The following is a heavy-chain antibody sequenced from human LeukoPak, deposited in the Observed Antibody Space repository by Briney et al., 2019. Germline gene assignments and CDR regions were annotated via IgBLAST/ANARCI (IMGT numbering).Heavy chain of an antibody. CDR3: AKDPYIVVVPAAIEVDY. V-gene: IGHV3-23*01. J-gene: IGHJ4*02. D-gene: IGHD2-2*01. Sequence: GGPLRLSCAASGFTFSSYAMSWVRQAPGKGLEWVSAISGSGGSTYYADSVKGRFTISRDNSKNTLYLQMNSLRAEDTAVYYCAKDPYIVVVPAAIEVDYWGQGTLVTVSS. CDR2: ISGSGGST. CDR1: GFTFSSYA.